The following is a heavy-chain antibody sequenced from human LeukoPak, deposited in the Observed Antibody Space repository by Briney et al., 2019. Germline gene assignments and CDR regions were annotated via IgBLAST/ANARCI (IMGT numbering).Heavy chain of an antibody. V-gene: IGHV3-30*18. CDR2: ISYDGSNK. CDR1: GFTFSSYG. CDR3: AKASDRVGMIVVVPTDY. D-gene: IGHD3-22*01. J-gene: IGHJ4*02. Sequence: PGGSLRLSCAASGFTFSSYGMHWVRQAPGKGLEWVAVISYDGSNKYYADSVKGRFTISRDNSKNTLYLQMNSLRAEDTAVYYCAKASDRVGMIVVVPTDYWGQGTLVTVSS.